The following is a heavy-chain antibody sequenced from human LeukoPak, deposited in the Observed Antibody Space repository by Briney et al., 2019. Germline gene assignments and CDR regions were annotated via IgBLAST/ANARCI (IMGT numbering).Heavy chain of an antibody. CDR2: ISGNGRDT. CDR1: GFTFSSFA. J-gene: IGHJ4*03. D-gene: IGHD5-24*01. V-gene: IGHV3-23*01. Sequence: GGSLRLSCEGSGFTFSSFAMNWVRQAPGKGPEWVASISGNGRDTYYADSVKGRFTISRDSPNNTLYLRMNGLRTDDTAVYYCTKDQEIATIGGYFDSWGQGTLVTVSS. CDR3: TKDQEIATIGGYFDS.